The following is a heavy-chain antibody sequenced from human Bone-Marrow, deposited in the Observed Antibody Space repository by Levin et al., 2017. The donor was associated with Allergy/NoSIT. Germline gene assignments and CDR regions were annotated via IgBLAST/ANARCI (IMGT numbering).Heavy chain of an antibody. D-gene: IGHD3-22*01. V-gene: IGHV1-18*01. J-gene: IGHJ5*02. CDR3: ARVFYFESSGYYDP. Sequence: ASVKVSCKAPGFTLNMYGFIWVRQAPGQGLEWMGWISAYNGNTDFAQKFQGRVSMTTDTSTSTVYMELRNLRSDDTAVYYCARVFYFESSGYYDPWGQGTLVTVSS. CDR1: GFTLNMYG. CDR2: ISAYNGNT.